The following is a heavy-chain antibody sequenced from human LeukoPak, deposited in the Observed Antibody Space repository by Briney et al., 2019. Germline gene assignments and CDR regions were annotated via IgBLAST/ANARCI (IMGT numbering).Heavy chain of an antibody. Sequence: SQTLSLTCTVSGGSISSGGYYWSWIRQHPGKGLEWIGYIYYSGSTNYNPSLKSRVTIPVGTSKNQFSLKLSSVTAADTAVYYCARYYYDSSGYPAGWFDPWGQGTLVTVSS. CDR2: IYYSGST. CDR3: ARYYYDSSGYPAGWFDP. V-gene: IGHV4-61*08. D-gene: IGHD3-22*01. CDR1: GGSISSGGYY. J-gene: IGHJ5*02.